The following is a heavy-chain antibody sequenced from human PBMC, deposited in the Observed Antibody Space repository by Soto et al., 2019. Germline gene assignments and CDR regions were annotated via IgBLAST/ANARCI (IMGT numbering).Heavy chain of an antibody. CDR3: ASPGYSSGWSLDY. V-gene: IGHV3-21*01. J-gene: IGHJ4*02. CDR1: GFTFSSYS. D-gene: IGHD6-19*01. CDR2: ISSSSSYI. Sequence: GSLRLSCAASGFTFSSYSMNWVRQAPGKGLEWVSSISSSSSYIYYADSVKGRFTISRDNAKNSLYLQMNSLRAEDTAVYYRASPGYSSGWSLDYWGQGTLVTVSS.